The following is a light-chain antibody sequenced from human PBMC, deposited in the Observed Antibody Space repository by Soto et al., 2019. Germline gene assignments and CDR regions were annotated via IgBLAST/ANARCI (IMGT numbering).Light chain of an antibody. J-gene: IGLJ1*01. Sequence: QSALTQPPSVSGAPGQRVTISCTGSSSNIGAAYDVHWYQQFPGTAPKLLIYGNSNRPSGVPDRFSGSKSGTSASLAITGLQAEDEADYYCQSYDSSLSGPYVFGTGTKVTVL. CDR2: GNS. V-gene: IGLV1-40*01. CDR1: SSNIGAAYD. CDR3: QSYDSSLSGPYV.